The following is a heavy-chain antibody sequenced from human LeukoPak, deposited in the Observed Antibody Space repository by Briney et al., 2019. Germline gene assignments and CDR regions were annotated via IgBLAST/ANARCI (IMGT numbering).Heavy chain of an antibody. J-gene: IGHJ4*02. CDR2: IYSGGST. D-gene: IGHD2-15*01. Sequence: GGSLRLSCAASGFTVSSNYMSWVRQAPGKGLEWVSVIYSGGSTYYADSVKGRFTISRDNSKNTLYLQMNSLRVEDTAVYYCARDHVVDGLVFDYWGQGALVTVSS. CDR1: GFTVSSNY. CDR3: ARDHVVDGLVFDY. V-gene: IGHV3-66*01.